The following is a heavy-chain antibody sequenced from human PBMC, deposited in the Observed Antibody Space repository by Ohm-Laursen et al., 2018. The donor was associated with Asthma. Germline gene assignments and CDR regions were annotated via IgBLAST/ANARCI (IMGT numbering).Heavy chain of an antibody. D-gene: IGHD1-26*01. CDR2: IYYSGST. Sequence: GTLSLTCTVSGGSISSYYWSWIRQPPGKGLEWIGYIYYSGSTNYNPSLKSRVTISVDTSKNQFSLKLSSVTAADTAVYYCARDHSGSLAAFDIWGQGTMVTVSS. CDR1: GGSISSYY. J-gene: IGHJ3*02. CDR3: ARDHSGSLAAFDI. V-gene: IGHV4-59*01.